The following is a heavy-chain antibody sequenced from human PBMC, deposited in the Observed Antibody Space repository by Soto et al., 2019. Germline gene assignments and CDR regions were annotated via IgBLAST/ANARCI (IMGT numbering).Heavy chain of an antibody. J-gene: IGHJ4*02. Sequence: SGPTLVNPTQTLTLTCTFSGFSLSTSGVGVGWIRQPPGKALEWLALIYWNDDKRYSPSLKSRLTITKDTSKNQVVLTMTNMDPVDTATYYCAHGRDSSGYYYPPEFDYWGQGTLVTVSS. V-gene: IGHV2-5*01. D-gene: IGHD3-22*01. CDR1: GFSLSTSGVG. CDR3: AHGRDSSGYYYPPEFDY. CDR2: IYWNDDK.